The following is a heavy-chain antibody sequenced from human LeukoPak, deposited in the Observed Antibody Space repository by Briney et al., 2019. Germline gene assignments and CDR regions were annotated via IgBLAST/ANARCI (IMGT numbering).Heavy chain of an antibody. J-gene: IGHJ4*02. CDR1: AASISSNNW. V-gene: IGHV4-4*02. CDR3: ARTRYYYNSRSYGAPYYFDY. Sequence: SGTLSLTCAVSAASISSNNWWTWVRQPPGKGLEWIGEIYHSGGTNYIPSLKSRVTISVDTSKNQFSLKLSSVTAADTAVYYCARTRYYYNSRSYGAPYYFDYWGQGTLVTVSS. CDR2: IYHSGGT. D-gene: IGHD3-10*01.